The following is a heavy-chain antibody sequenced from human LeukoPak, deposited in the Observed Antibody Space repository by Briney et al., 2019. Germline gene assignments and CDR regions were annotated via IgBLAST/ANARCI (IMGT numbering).Heavy chain of an antibody. CDR3: ARHGYCSSTNCYPDS. V-gene: IGHV4-39*01. D-gene: IGHD2-2*03. Sequence: PSETLSLTCTVSGGSVSAGLSYWGWIRQPPGKGLEWIGNVHYSGSTYYKPSLESRVTISVATSNNQVSLKLRFVTAADTAMYYCARHGYCSSTNCYPDSWGQGTLVTVSS. CDR2: VHYSGST. CDR1: GGSVSAGLSY. J-gene: IGHJ4*02.